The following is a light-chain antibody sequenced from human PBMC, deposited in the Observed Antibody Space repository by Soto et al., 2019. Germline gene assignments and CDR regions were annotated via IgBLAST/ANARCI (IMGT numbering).Light chain of an antibody. Sequence: EIVLTQSPATLSLSPGERATLSCRASQSVSSYLAWYQQKPGQAPRLLIYGASTRATGIPARFSGSGSGTDFTLTISRLEPEDFALYFCQQYHTSPVTFGQGTKVDI. CDR3: QQYHTSPVT. CDR2: GAS. J-gene: IGKJ1*01. CDR1: QSVSSY. V-gene: IGKV3-20*01.